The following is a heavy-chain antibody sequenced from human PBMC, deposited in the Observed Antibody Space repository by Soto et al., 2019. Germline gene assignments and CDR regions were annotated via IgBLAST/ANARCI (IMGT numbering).Heavy chain of an antibody. V-gene: IGHV4-38-2*01. D-gene: IGHD6-19*01. Sequence: SLTCAVSGYSISSGYYWGWIRQPPGKGLEWIGSIYHSGSTYYNPSLKSRVTISVDTSKNQFSLKLSSVTAADTAVYYCARAEPPIAVAGTTPSYYFDYWGQGTLVTVS. CDR2: IYHSGST. CDR3: ARAEPPIAVAGTTPSYYFDY. CDR1: GYSISSGYY. J-gene: IGHJ4*02.